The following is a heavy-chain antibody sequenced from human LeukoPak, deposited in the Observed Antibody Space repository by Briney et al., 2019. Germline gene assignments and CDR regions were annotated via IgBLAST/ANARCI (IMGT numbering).Heavy chain of an antibody. J-gene: IGHJ3*02. CDR3: ARVGYDSSGYILGDAFDI. CDR2: VSGSGGTT. Sequence: GGTLRLSCAASGFTFSSYGMSWVRQAPGKGLEWVSAVSGSGGTTHYADSVKGRFTISRDNSKNTLYLQMNSLRAEDTAVYYCARVGYDSSGYILGDAFDIWGQGTMVTVSS. CDR1: GFTFSSYG. V-gene: IGHV3-23*01. D-gene: IGHD3-22*01.